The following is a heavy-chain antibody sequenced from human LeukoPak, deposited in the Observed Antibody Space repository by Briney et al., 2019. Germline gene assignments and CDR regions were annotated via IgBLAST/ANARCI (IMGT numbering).Heavy chain of an antibody. CDR3: ARFFYDSSGYYFDY. V-gene: IGHV1-2*02. CDR2: INPNSGGT. Sequence: GASVKVSFKASGYTFTGYYMHWVRQAPGQGLEWMGWINPNSGGTNYAQKFQGRVTMTRDTSISTAYMELSRLRSDDTAVYYCARFFYDSSGYYFDYWGQGTLVTVSS. CDR1: GYTFTGYY. D-gene: IGHD3-22*01. J-gene: IGHJ4*02.